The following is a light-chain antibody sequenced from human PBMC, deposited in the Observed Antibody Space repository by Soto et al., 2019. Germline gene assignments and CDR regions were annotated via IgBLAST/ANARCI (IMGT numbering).Light chain of an antibody. J-gene: IGKJ1*01. Sequence: AIRMTQSPSSFSASTGDRVTITCRASQGISSYLAWYQQKPGKAPKLLIYAASTLQSGVPSRFSGSGSGTDFTLTISCLQSEDFATYYCQQYYRGRTFGQGTKVEIK. CDR1: QGISSY. CDR3: QQYYRGRT. V-gene: IGKV1-8*01. CDR2: AAS.